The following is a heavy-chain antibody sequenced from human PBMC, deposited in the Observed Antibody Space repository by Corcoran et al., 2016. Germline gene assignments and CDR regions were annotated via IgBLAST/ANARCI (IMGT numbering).Heavy chain of an antibody. Sequence: QVQLVQSGAEVKKPGASVQVSCEASGYTFTDYYIHWVRQAPRQGLEWMGWINPNTGGTNSTQKFQGRVTMTRDTSISTAYMELSSLTSDDTAVYYGAIMGILTGQGGYSDYWGQGTLVTVSS. J-gene: IGHJ4*02. CDR1: GYTFTDYY. CDR2: INPNTGGT. CDR3: AIMGILTGQGGYSDY. D-gene: IGHD3-9*01. V-gene: IGHV1-2*02.